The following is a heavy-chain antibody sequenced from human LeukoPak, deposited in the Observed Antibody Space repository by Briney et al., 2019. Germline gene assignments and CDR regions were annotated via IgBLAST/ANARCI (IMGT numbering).Heavy chain of an antibody. CDR2: IYPGDSDT. Sequence: PGESLKISCQGSGYSFTSYWIGWVRQLPGKGLEWMGIIYPGDSDTRYSPSFQGQVTISADKSISTAYLQWSSLKASDTAMYYCARRVAAAGTRGAFDIWGQGTMVTVSS. J-gene: IGHJ3*02. CDR1: GYSFTSYW. CDR3: ARRVAAAGTRGAFDI. V-gene: IGHV5-51*01. D-gene: IGHD6-13*01.